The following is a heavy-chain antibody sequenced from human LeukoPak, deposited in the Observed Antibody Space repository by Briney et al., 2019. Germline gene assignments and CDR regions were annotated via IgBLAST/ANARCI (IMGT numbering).Heavy chain of an antibody. V-gene: IGHV3-7*01. J-gene: IGHJ4*02. CDR1: GFTFSSYW. D-gene: IGHD5-18*01. CDR2: IKQDGSEK. Sequence: GGSLRLSCAASGFTFSSYWMSWVRQAPGKGLEWVANIKQDGSEKYYVDSVKGRFTISRDNAKNSLYLQMNSLRAEDTAVYYCARARYGFTAYYFDYWGQGTLVTVSS. CDR3: ARARYGFTAYYFDY.